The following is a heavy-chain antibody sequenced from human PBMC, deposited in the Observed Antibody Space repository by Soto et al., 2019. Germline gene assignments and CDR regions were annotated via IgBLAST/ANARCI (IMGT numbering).Heavy chain of an antibody. Sequence: SETLSLTCAVDGESFSDYYWSWIRQPPGKGLEWIGENNHRGSSNYNPSLKSRVSIVVDTSKNQFSLKLSSVTAADTAVYYCARHRRYFDYWGQGTLVTVSS. V-gene: IGHV4-34*01. CDR3: ARHRRYFDY. CDR2: NNHRGSS. J-gene: IGHJ4*02. CDR1: GESFSDYY.